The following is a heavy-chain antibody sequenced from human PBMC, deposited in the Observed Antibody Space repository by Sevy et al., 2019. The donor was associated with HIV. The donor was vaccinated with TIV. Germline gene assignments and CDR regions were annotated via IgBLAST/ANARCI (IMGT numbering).Heavy chain of an antibody. CDR3: ARLRSTTVTTSDAFDI. CDR1: TFDFSSSG. D-gene: IGHD4-17*01. J-gene: IGHJ3*02. CDR2: IRYDGTTK. Sequence: GGSLRLSCAASTFDFSSSGMNWVRQAPGKGLEWVTFIRYDGTTKYYRDSVKGRFTISRDNSKNTVYLQMNSLRPEDTATYYCARLRSTTVTTSDAFDIRGQGTTVTVS. V-gene: IGHV3-30*02.